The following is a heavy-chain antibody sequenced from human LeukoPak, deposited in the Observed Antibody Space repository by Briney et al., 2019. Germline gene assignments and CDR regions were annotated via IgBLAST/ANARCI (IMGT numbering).Heavy chain of an antibody. CDR3: AKGPTYYYDSSGYPHA. Sequence: PGGSLRLSCAASGFTFSGYAMSWVRQAPGKGLEWVSAISGSGGSTYYADSVKGRFTISRDNSKNTLYLQMNSLRAEDTAVYYCAKGPTYYYDSSGYPHAWGQGTLVTVSS. V-gene: IGHV3-23*01. J-gene: IGHJ4*02. D-gene: IGHD3-22*01. CDR2: ISGSGGST. CDR1: GFTFSGYA.